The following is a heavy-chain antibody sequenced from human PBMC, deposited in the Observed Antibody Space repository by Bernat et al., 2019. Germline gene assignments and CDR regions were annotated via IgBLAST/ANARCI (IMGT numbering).Heavy chain of an antibody. Sequence: EVQLLESGGGLVQPGGSLRLSCAASGFTFSNYAMSWVRQAPGKGLEWVSGISGSGGSTFYADSVKGRFTISRDNSKNTLSLQMSSLRAEDTAVYYCARRFDSSGWYYFDYWGQGTLVTVSS. CDR3: ARRFDSSGWYYFDY. CDR1: GFTFSNYA. D-gene: IGHD6-19*01. CDR2: ISGSGGST. V-gene: IGHV3-23*01. J-gene: IGHJ4*02.